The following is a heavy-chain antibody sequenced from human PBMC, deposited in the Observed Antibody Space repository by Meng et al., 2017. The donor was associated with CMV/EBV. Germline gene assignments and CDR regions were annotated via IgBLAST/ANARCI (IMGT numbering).Heavy chain of an antibody. CDR3: ARELWFGAYYYYGMDV. CDR1: GFTFSSYW. CDR2: INSDGSST. V-gene: IGHV3-74*01. D-gene: IGHD3-10*01. Sequence: GGSLRLSCAASGFTFSSYWMHWVRQAPGKGLVWVSRINSDGSSTSYADSVKGRFAISRDNAKNTLYLQMNSLRAEDTAVYYCARELWFGAYYYYGMDVWGQGTTVTVSS. J-gene: IGHJ6*02.